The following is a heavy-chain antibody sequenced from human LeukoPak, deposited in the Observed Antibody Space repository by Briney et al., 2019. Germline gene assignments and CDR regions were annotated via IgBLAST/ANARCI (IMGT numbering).Heavy chain of an antibody. CDR1: GFTFGDYA. J-gene: IGHJ4*02. V-gene: IGHV3-9*01. D-gene: IGHD6-13*01. CDR2: ISWNSGSI. CDR3: AKEYSSSWSTYYFDY. Sequence: GGSLRLSCAASGFTFGDYAMHWVRQAPGKGLEWVSGISWNSGSIGYADSVKGRFTISRDNAKNSLYLQMNSLRAEDTALYYCAKEYSSSWSTYYFDYWGQGTLVTVSS.